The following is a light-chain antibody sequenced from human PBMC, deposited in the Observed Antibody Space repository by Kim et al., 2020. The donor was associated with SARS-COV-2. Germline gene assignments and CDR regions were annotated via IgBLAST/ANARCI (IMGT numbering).Light chain of an antibody. Sequence: VSPGERATLSCRASEGVKNRIAWYQQKPGQAPRLLIFDASTRATGIPARFSGGGSGTEFTLTITSLQSEDVAVYYCQHYDGWPPYTFGQGTKLEI. CDR1: EGVKNR. CDR2: DAS. CDR3: QHYDGWPPYT. J-gene: IGKJ2*01. V-gene: IGKV3-15*01.